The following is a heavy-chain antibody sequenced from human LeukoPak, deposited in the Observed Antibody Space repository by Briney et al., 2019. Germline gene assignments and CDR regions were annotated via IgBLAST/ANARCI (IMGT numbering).Heavy chain of an antibody. D-gene: IGHD6-6*01. V-gene: IGHV1-8*01. CDR1: GYTFTSYD. CDR2: MNPNSGNA. CDR3: ARDRAVEQFVEGWFDP. Sequence: GASVKVSCKASGYTFTSYDINWVRQATGRGLEWMGWMNPNSGNAGYAQKFQGRVTVTRNTSISTAYMELSSLRSEDTAVYYCARDRAVEQFVEGWFDPWGQGTLVTVSS. J-gene: IGHJ5*02.